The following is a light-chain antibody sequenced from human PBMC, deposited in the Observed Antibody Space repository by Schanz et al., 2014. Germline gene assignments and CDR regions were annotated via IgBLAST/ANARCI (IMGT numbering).Light chain of an antibody. CDR3: QQTSSVHIS. Sequence: DIQLTQSPSSLSASVGDRVTISCRASQSITSFLNWYQHKPGRAPKLLIFGASSLQSGVPSRFSGSGSRTDFTLTISSLQPEDFATYYCQQTSSVHISFGGGTKVEI. CDR1: QSITSF. CDR2: GAS. J-gene: IGKJ4*01. V-gene: IGKV1-39*01.